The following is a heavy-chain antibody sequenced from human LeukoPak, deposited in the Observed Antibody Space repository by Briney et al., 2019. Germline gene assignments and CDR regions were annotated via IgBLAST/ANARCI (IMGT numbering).Heavy chain of an antibody. CDR1: GFTFSDNY. J-gene: IGHJ4*02. V-gene: IGHV3-11*04. Sequence: KAGGSLRLSCAASGFTFSDNYMSWIRQAPGKGLEWVSYISSSGSTIYYADSVKGRFTISRDNAKNSLYLQMNSLRAEDTAVYYCARRYNTPYFDYWGQGTLVTVSS. CDR3: ARRYNTPYFDY. CDR2: ISSSGSTI. D-gene: IGHD1-14*01.